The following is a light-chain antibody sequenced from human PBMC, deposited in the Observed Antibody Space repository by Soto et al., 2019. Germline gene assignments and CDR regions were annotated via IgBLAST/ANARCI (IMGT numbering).Light chain of an antibody. J-gene: IGLJ2*01. V-gene: IGLV2-14*03. Sequence: QSVLTQPASVSGSPGQSITISCTGTSDDIGGYNYVSWYQQHPGKAPKLMIYDVTSRPSGVSIRFSGSKSGNTASLTISGLQAEDEADYHCSSSTSSNVLVFGGGTKLTVL. CDR3: SSSTSSNVLV. CDR1: SDDIGGYNY. CDR2: DVT.